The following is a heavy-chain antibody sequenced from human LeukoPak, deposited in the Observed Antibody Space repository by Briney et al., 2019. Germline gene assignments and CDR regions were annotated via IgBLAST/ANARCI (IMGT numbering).Heavy chain of an antibody. CDR3: ARRIAGGLVNDAFDF. J-gene: IGHJ3*01. D-gene: IGHD6-6*01. V-gene: IGHV1-2*02. Sequence: ASAVKVSCKASGYTLPGYYMFWVRQAPGQGLERMGWNNPYSGGTHYALNLQGRVTMKRDTSASTAYMELSRLRSDDTAVYYCARRIAGGLVNDAFDFWGQGTTVTVSS. CDR1: GYTLPGYY. CDR2: NNPYSGGT.